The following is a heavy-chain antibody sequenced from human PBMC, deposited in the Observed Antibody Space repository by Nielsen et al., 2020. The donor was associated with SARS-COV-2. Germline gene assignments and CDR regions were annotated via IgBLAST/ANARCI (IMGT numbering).Heavy chain of an antibody. V-gene: IGHV3-48*03. CDR1: GFTFSSYE. CDR2: ISSSGSTI. Sequence: GESLKISCAASGFTFSSYEMNWVRQAPGKGLEWVSYISSSGSTIYYADSVKGRFTISRDNAKNSLYLQMNSLRAEDTAVYYCARDMGDYVWGSYRYSWYFDYWGQGTLVTVSS. CDR3: ARDMGDYVWGSYRYSWYFDY. D-gene: IGHD3-16*02. J-gene: IGHJ4*02.